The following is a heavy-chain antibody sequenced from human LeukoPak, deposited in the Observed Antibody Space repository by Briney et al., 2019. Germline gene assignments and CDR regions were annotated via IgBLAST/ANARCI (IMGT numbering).Heavy chain of an antibody. J-gene: IGHJ4*02. V-gene: IGHV3-9*01. CDR3: AKDLAAAGSRGFDS. CDR2: IGWLSGKISGNT. D-gene: IGHD6-13*01. Sequence: PGGSLRLSCAASGFIFDDYAMHWVRQAPGKGLEWVSGIGWLSGKISGNTDYADSVKGRFTISRDNGKNSLYLQMNSLRVEDTAVYYCAKDLAAAGSRGFDSWGQGTLVTVSS. CDR1: GFIFDDYA.